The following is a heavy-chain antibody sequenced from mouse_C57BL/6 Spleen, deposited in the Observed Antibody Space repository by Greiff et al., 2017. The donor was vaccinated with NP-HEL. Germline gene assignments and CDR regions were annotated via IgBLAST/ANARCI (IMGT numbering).Heavy chain of an antibody. CDR3: ARHSNYVFFLND. CDR1: GYTFTSYW. D-gene: IGHD2-5*01. Sequence: VQLQQPGAELVKPGASVKMSCKASGYTFTSYWITWVKQRPGQGLEWIGDIYPGSGSTNYNEKFKSKATLTVDTSSSTAYMQLSSLTSEDSAVYYWARHSNYVFFLNDWGQGTTLTVSS. V-gene: IGHV1-55*01. CDR2: IYPGSGST. J-gene: IGHJ2*01.